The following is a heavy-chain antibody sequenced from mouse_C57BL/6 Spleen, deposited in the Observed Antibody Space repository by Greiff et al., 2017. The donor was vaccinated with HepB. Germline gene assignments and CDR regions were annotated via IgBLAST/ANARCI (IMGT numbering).Heavy chain of an antibody. CDR2: ISSGSSTI. J-gene: IGHJ4*01. V-gene: IGHV5-17*01. CDR1: GFTFSDYG. Sequence: EVQLQQSGGGLVKPGGSLKLSCAASGFTFSDYGMHWVRQAPEKGLEWVAYISSGSSTIYYADTVKGRFTISRDNAKNTLFLQMTSLRSEDTAMYYCARVLWLRRDAMDYWGQGTSVTVSS. D-gene: IGHD2-2*01. CDR3: ARVLWLRRDAMDY.